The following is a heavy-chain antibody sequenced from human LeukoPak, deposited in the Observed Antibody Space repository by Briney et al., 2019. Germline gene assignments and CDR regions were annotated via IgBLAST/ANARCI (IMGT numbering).Heavy chain of an antibody. J-gene: IGHJ4*02. CDR3: ARDLGGSYDY. Sequence: PGGSLRLSCAASGFTFRNYPMHWVRPAPGKGLKYVSPISTDGGSIYYANSVKGRFTISRDNSKNTLDLQMGSLRVEDTAVYYCARDLGGSYDYWGQGTLDTVSS. V-gene: IGHV3-64*01. CDR1: GFTFRNYP. D-gene: IGHD1-26*01. CDR2: ISTDGGSI.